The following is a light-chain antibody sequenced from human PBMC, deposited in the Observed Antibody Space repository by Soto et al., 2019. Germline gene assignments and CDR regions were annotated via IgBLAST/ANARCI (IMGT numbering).Light chain of an antibody. CDR2: DVS. CDR1: SSDVAAYNF. V-gene: IGLV2-14*01. Sequence: QSALTQPASVSGSPGQSVAISCTGTSSDVAAYNFVSWYQQHPGKAPKLMVFDVSNRPSGVSNRFSGSKSDNTASLTISGLQAEDEADYYCSSYTSGGTYVFGTGTKLTVL. J-gene: IGLJ1*01. CDR3: SSYTSGGTYV.